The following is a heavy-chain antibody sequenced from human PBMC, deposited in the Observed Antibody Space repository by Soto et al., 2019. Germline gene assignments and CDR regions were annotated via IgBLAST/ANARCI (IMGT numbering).Heavy chain of an antibody. D-gene: IGHD3-22*01. V-gene: IGHV4-59*01. Sequence: KTSETLSLTCTVSGGSISSYYWSWIRQPPGKGLEWIGYIYYSGSTNYNPSLKSRVTISVDTSKNQFSLKLSSVTAADTAVYYCARDYYDSSGYYMGYWGQGTLVTVSS. J-gene: IGHJ4*02. CDR2: IYYSGST. CDR1: GGSISSYY. CDR3: ARDYYDSSGYYMGY.